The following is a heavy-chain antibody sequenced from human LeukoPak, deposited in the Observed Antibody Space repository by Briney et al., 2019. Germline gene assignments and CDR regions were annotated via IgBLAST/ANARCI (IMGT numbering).Heavy chain of an antibody. V-gene: IGHV5-51*01. D-gene: IGHD6-13*01. Sequence: GASLKISFQGSGSRFTSYWIGWVRQLHGKGLEWMGIIYPGDSDTRYSPSFQGQATISADKSISTAYLQWSSLKASDTAMYYCVRSGYSSSWYQGDYWGQGTLVTVSS. CDR3: VRSGYSSSWYQGDY. CDR2: IYPGDSDT. CDR1: GSRFTSYW. J-gene: IGHJ4*02.